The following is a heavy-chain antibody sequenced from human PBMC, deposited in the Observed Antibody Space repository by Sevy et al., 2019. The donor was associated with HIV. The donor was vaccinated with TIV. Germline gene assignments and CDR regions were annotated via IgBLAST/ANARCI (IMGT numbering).Heavy chain of an antibody. CDR2: ISSSSGPI. CDR1: GFSFSIYS. J-gene: IGHJ6*02. V-gene: IGHV3-48*01. CDR3: ARYYDFWSMDV. Sequence: GGSQRLSCAASGFSFSIYSMNWVRQAPGKGLEWVSYISSSSGPIYYADSVKGRFTISRDNAKNSLYLQMNSLRAEDTAVYYCARYYDFWSMDVWGQGTPVTVSS. D-gene: IGHD3-3*01.